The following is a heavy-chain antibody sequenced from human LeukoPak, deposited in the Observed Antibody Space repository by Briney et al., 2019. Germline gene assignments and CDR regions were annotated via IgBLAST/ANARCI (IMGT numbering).Heavy chain of an antibody. J-gene: IGHJ5*02. CDR2: IRSKAHGGTT. CDR1: GFTFGDHT. Sequence: GGSLRLSCTASGFTFGDHTMTWVRQAPGKGLEWVGFIRSKAHGGTTEYAASVKGRFTISRDDSKSIAYLQMNSLKTEDTAVYDCTRDSSGAVDPWGQGILVTVSS. CDR3: TRDSSGAVDP. D-gene: IGHD6-19*01. V-gene: IGHV3-49*04.